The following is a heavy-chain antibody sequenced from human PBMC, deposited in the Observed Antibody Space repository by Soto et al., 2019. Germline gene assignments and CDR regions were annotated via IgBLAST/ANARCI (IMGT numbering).Heavy chain of an antibody. D-gene: IGHD4-4*01. Sequence: ASVKVSCKVSGYTLTELSMHWVRQAPGKGLEWMGGFDPEDGETIYAQKFQGRVTMTEDTSTDTAYMELSSLRSEDTAVYYCATDWRDYSNYYFDYWGQGTLVTVSS. CDR1: GYTLTELS. CDR2: FDPEDGET. CDR3: ATDWRDYSNYYFDY. V-gene: IGHV1-24*01. J-gene: IGHJ4*02.